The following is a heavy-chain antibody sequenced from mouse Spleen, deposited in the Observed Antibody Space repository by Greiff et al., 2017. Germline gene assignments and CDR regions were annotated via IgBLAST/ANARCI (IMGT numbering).Heavy chain of an antibody. CDR2: INYDGSST. Sequence: EVHLVESEGGLVQPGSSMKLSCTASGFTFSDYYMAWVRQVPEKGLEWVANINYDGSSTYYLDSLKSRFIISRDNAKNILYLQMSSLKSEDTATYYCARDGDYDYDFTTGHWYFDVWGTGTTVTVSS. J-gene: IGHJ1*03. D-gene: IGHD2-4*01. V-gene: IGHV5-16*01. CDR3: ARDGDYDYDFTTGHWYFDV. CDR1: GFTFSDYY.